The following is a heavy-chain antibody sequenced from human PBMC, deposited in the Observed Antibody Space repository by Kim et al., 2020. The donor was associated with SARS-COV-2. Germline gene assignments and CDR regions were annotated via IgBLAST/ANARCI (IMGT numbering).Heavy chain of an antibody. CDR3: ARDAGYCSGGSCYAGPVDY. Sequence: SRVTISVDTSKNQFSLKLSSVTAADTAVYYCARDAGYCSGGSCYAGPVDYWGQGTLVTVSS. J-gene: IGHJ4*02. V-gene: IGHV4-30-2*05. D-gene: IGHD2-15*01.